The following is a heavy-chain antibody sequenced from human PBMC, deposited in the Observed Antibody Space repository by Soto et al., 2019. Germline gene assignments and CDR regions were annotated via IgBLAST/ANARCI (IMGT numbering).Heavy chain of an antibody. CDR3: AKDAVYNDGLWLMDS. V-gene: IGHV3-23*04. J-gene: IGHJ5*02. Sequence: EVQLVESGGGLVQPGRSLRLSCTASGFTISTYAMTWVRQAPGKGLECVSGVTGSGGQIHYADSVKGRFTISKDNSKNTLYLQMSSLRDEDTALYYCAKDAVYNDGLWLMDSWGQGTLVTVSS. CDR1: GFTISTYA. D-gene: IGHD2-21*01. CDR2: VTGSGGQI.